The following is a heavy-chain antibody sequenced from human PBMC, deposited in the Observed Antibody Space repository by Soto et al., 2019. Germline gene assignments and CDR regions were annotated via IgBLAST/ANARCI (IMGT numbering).Heavy chain of an antibody. CDR3: ARAYEVAWFDS. CDR1: GFSFSSYT. D-gene: IGHD2-15*01. J-gene: IGHJ5*01. V-gene: IGHV3-21*02. Sequence: EVQLMESGGGLVQPGESLRLSCTASGFSFSSYTMNWVRQAPGKGLQWVASITNRGTHTYSADSVKGRFTISRDNDKNALYLQMNKLGAEETGTYYCARAYEVAWFDSWGLGTLVTVTS. CDR2: ITNRGTHT.